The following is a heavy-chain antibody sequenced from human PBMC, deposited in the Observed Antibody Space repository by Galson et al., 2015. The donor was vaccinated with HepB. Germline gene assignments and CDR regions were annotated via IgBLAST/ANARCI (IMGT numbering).Heavy chain of an antibody. CDR3: ARASSDSSSWYAYYYYYGMDV. J-gene: IGHJ6*02. Sequence: LTCTVSGGSISSYYWSWIRQPPGKGLEWIGYIYYSGSINYNPSLKSRVTISVDTSKNQFSLKLSSVTAADTAVYYCARASSDSSSWYAYYYYYGMDVWGQGTTVTVSS. CDR2: IYYSGSI. D-gene: IGHD6-13*01. CDR1: GGSISSYY. V-gene: IGHV4-59*01.